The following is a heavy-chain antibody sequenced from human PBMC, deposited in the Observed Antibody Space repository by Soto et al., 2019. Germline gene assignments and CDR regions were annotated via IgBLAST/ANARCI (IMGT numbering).Heavy chain of an antibody. Sequence: QVQLVESGGGVVQPGRSLRLSCTASGFTFSDYSIHWVRQAPGKGLEWVAVISYDGSNKHYADSVKGRFTISRDNSKSTLYLQMSSLRAEDTAVYYCARSAVFDYWGQGTLVTVSS. CDR3: ARSAVFDY. CDR2: ISYDGSNK. V-gene: IGHV3-30-3*01. J-gene: IGHJ4*02. CDR1: GFTFSDYS.